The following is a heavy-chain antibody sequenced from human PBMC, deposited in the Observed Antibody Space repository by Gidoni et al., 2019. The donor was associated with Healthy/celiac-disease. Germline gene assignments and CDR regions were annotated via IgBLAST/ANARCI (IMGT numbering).Heavy chain of an antibody. CDR2: ISYDGRNK. J-gene: IGHJ4*02. Sequence: QVQLVESGGGVVQPGRSLRLSWAASGFTFSSYAMHWVRQAPGKGLEWVAVISYDGRNKYYADSLKGRFTISRDNSKNTLYLQMNSLRAEDTAVYYCARGTPAAGDYWGQGTLVTVSS. V-gene: IGHV3-30*04. CDR3: ARGTPAAGDY. CDR1: GFTFSSYA. D-gene: IGHD6-13*01.